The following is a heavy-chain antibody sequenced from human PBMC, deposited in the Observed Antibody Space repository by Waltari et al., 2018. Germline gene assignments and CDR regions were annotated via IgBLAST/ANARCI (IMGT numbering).Heavy chain of an antibody. CDR2: VLRSGGT. D-gene: IGHD2-15*01. V-gene: IGHV4-4*02. J-gene: IGHJ4*02. CDR3: ARDRGRGLYLDS. Sequence: QLQLQESGPGLVKPSGTLSPTCGVSVDSMSRTDVWNWFRQPPGKGLEWIGQVLRSGGTNYNPSFASRVTVAMDTYNNHFSLRLTSATAADTAVYFCARDRGRGLYLDSWGPGILVTVSP. CDR1: VDSMSRTDV.